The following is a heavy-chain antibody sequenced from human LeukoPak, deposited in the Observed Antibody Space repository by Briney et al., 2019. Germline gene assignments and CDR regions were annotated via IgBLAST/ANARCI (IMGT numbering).Heavy chain of an antibody. CDR1: GFTFSSYG. D-gene: IGHD3-10*01. V-gene: IGHV3-33*01. CDR2: IWYDGSNK. Sequence: GGSLRLSCAASGFTFSSYGMHWVRQAPGKGLEWVAVIWYDGSNKYYADSVKGRFTISRDNSKNTLYLQVNSLRAEDTAVYYCARDSGYYGSANYFDYWGQGTLVTVSS. J-gene: IGHJ4*02. CDR3: ARDSGYYGSANYFDY.